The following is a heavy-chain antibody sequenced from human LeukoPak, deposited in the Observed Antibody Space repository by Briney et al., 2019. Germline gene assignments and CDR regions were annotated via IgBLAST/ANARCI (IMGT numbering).Heavy chain of an antibody. Sequence: GGSLRLSCAASGFTFSNAWMSWVRQAPGKGLEWVGRIKSKTDGGTTDYAAPVKGRFTISRDDSKNTLYLQMNSLKTEDTAVYYCTTDLSYSSSFFDYWGQGTLVTVSS. CDR2: IKSKTDGGTT. CDR1: GFTFSNAW. CDR3: TTDLSYSSSFFDY. D-gene: IGHD6-13*01. V-gene: IGHV3-15*01. J-gene: IGHJ4*02.